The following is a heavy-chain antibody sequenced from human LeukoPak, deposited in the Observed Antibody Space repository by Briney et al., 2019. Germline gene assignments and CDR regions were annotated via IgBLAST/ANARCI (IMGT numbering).Heavy chain of an antibody. Sequence: ASVKVSCKASGYTFTGYYMRWVRQAPGQGLEWMGWINPNSGGTNYAQKFQGWVTMTRDTSISTAYMELSRLRSDDTAVYYCARESRSWEPDDYFDYWGQGTLVTVSS. CDR2: INPNSGGT. D-gene: IGHD1-26*01. CDR3: ARESRSWEPDDYFDY. CDR1: GYTFTGYY. V-gene: IGHV1-2*04. J-gene: IGHJ4*02.